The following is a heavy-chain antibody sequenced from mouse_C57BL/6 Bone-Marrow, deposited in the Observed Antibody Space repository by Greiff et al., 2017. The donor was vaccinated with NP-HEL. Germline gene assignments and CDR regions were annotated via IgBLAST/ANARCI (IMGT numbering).Heavy chain of an antibody. V-gene: IGHV2-2*01. J-gene: IGHJ4*01. D-gene: IGHD1-1*01. CDR3: ARNSPYYYGSSYEACYYAMDY. Sequence: QVQLQQSGPGLVQPSQSLSITCTVSGFSLTSYGVHWVRQSPGKGLEWLGVIWSGGSTDYNAAFISRLSISKDNSKSQVFFKMNSLQADDTAIYYCARNSPYYYGSSYEACYYAMDYWGQGTSVTVSS. CDR2: IWSGGST. CDR1: GFSLTSYG.